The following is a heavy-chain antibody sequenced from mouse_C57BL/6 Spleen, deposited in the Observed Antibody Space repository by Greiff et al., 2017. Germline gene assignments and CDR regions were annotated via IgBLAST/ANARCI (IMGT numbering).Heavy chain of an antibody. CDR1: GYTFTSSW. V-gene: IGHV1-55*01. D-gene: IGHD1-1*01. CDR2: IYPGSGST. J-gene: IGHJ4*01. Sequence: VQLQQPGAELVKPGASVKMSCKASGYTFTSSWITWVKQRPGQGLEWIGDIYPGSGSTNYNEKFESKATLTVDTSSSTAYMQLSSLTSEDSAVYYCAGTVPYAMDYWGQGTSVTVSS. CDR3: AGTVPYAMDY.